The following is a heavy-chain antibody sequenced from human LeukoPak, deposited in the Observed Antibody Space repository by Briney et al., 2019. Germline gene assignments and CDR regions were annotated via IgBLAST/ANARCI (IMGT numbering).Heavy chain of an antibody. Sequence: GGSLRLSCAASGFTFSSYDMHWVRQATGKGLEWVSAIGTDGDTFYPGSVKGRFTISRDNAENSLYLQMNSLRAEDTAVYYRARIGVDAFDIWGQGTMVTVSS. CDR1: GFTFSSYD. CDR3: ARIGVDAFDI. CDR2: IGTDGDT. V-gene: IGHV3-13*01. J-gene: IGHJ3*02.